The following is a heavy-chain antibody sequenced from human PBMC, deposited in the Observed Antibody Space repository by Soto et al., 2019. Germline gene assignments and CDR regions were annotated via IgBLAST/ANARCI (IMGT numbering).Heavy chain of an antibody. D-gene: IGHD6-19*01. Sequence: SETLSLTCTVSGGSINSNNYYWGWIRQPPGKGLEWIGNVYYRGTTYYNPSLKGRVTISVDTSKNQFSLKLSSVTAADTAVFFCVRHQRYSSGWYIDYWGQGTLVTVSS. J-gene: IGHJ4*02. CDR2: VYYRGTT. V-gene: IGHV4-39*01. CDR1: GGSINSNNYY. CDR3: VRHQRYSSGWYIDY.